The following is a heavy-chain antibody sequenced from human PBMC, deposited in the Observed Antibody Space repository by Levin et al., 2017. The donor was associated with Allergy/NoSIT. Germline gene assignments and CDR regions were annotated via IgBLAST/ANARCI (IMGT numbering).Heavy chain of an antibody. CDR2: IYYSGDT. Sequence: SETLSLTCTVSGGSISSYYWSWIRQPPGKGLEWIGYIYYSGDTNYNPSLKSRVTISVDTSKNQVSLKLSSVTAADTAVYYCARRDQRRGGVDYWGQGTLVTVSS. D-gene: IGHD3-10*01. CDR1: GGSISSYY. J-gene: IGHJ4*02. V-gene: IGHV4-59*01. CDR3: ARRDQRRGGVDY.